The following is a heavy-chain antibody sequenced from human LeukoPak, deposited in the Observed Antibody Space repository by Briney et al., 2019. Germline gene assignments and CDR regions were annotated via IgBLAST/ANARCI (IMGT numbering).Heavy chain of an antibody. CDR2: INPNSGGT. CDR3: ARDSAFNTYYYGSGSYYNANGMDV. V-gene: IGHV1-2*04. Sequence: ASVKVSCKASGYTFTSYYMHWVRQAPGQGLEWMGWINPNSGGTNYAQKLQGWVTMTRDTSISTAYMELSRLRSDDTAVYYCARDSAFNTYYYGSGSYYNANGMDVWGQGTTVTVSS. CDR1: GYTFTSYY. D-gene: IGHD3-10*01. J-gene: IGHJ6*02.